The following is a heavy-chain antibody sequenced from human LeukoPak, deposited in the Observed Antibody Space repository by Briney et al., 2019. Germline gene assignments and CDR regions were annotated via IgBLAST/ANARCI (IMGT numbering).Heavy chain of an antibody. Sequence: GGSLRLSCLASGFTFNLYSMHWVRQAPGKGLEFVSVISSDGVYTYYAYSVKGRFTISRDNSKNTVYLQMSSLGADDTVVYYCAKVLDYCDGGTCYNSGMDSWGQGTLVTVSS. CDR3: AKVLDYCDGGTCYNSGMDS. CDR1: GFTFNLYS. J-gene: IGHJ4*02. V-gene: IGHV3-64D*08. D-gene: IGHD2-15*01. CDR2: ISSDGVYT.